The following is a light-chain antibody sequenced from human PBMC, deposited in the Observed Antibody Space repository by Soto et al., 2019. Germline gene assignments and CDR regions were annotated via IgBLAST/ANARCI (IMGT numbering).Light chain of an antibody. Sequence: EIVLTQSPGALSLSPGERATFSCRASQSVSTYLAWYQQQPGQAPRLLIYGASSRATGIPDRFSGSGSGTDFTLTISRLEPEDSTVYYCQQYGRTFGGGTKVDIK. J-gene: IGKJ4*01. CDR2: GAS. CDR1: QSVSTY. V-gene: IGKV3-20*01. CDR3: QQYGRT.